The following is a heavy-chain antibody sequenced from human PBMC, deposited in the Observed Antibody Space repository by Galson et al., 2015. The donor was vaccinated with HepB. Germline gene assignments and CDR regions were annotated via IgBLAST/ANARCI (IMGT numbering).Heavy chain of an antibody. CDR1: GGSIASGDCY. J-gene: IGHJ4*02. CDR3: GRRVDYSELRKAFDY. D-gene: IGHD4-11*01. V-gene: IGHV4-31*03. Sequence: TLSLTCTVSGGSIASGDCYWTWIRQHPGKGLEWIGYIHYSGSTYYSPSLKSRVTISVDTSKNQFFLRLTSVTAAYTAVYYCGRRVDYSELRKAFDYWGQGTLVTVSS. CDR2: IHYSGST.